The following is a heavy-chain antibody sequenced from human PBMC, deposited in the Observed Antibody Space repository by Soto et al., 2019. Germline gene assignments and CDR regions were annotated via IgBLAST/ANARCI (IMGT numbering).Heavy chain of an antibody. Sequence: PGGSLRLSCASSVFTLIAYAMSWVRQAPGKGLEWVSVISGSGDATYYADSVRGRLTISRDNSMNTLYLDMYSLRAEDTAVYFCAKAQEASGNVNSYFDTWGQGTLVTVSS. J-gene: IGHJ4*02. CDR1: VFTLIAYA. D-gene: IGHD2-15*01. CDR2: ISGSGDAT. V-gene: IGHV3-23*01. CDR3: AKAQEASGNVNSYFDT.